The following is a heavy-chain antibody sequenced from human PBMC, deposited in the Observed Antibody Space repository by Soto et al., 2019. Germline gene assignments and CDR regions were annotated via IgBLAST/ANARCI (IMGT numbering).Heavy chain of an antibody. CDR3: AREVIPLTTDWYFAL. CDR2: IYDSGST. V-gene: IGHV4-30-4*01. J-gene: IGHJ2*01. Sequence: QLQLRESGPGLVKPSETLSLTCTVSGGSISGGVGGLYYWSWIRQPPGKGLEWIGYIYDSGSTYYNPSLKSRLTISVDTSKNQFSLRLSSVTAADPALYYCAREVIPLTTDWYFALWGRGTLVTVSS. D-gene: IGHD4-17*01. CDR1: GGSISGGVGGLYY.